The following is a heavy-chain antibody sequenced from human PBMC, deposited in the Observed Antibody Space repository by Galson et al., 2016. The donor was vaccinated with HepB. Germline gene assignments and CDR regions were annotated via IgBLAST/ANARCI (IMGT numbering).Heavy chain of an antibody. Sequence: ETLSLTCTVSGASIGTYYWSFIRQPPGKGLEWIGYINHSGDTKYNPSLKSRVTISVDTAQNQLSLKLTSVTAADTAMYYCARDSRYSSSMLFDPWGQGTLVTVSP. CDR2: INHSGDT. D-gene: IGHD6-19*01. V-gene: IGHV4-59*01. CDR1: GASIGTYY. J-gene: IGHJ5*02. CDR3: ARDSRYSSSMLFDP.